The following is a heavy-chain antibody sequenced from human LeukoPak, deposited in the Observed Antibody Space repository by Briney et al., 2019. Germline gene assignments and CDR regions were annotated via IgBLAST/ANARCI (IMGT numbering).Heavy chain of an antibody. V-gene: IGHV1-18*04. CDR1: GYTFTSYG. CDR2: ISAYNGNT. J-gene: IGHJ4*02. CDR3: ARGDRLPVVPAATTGDY. D-gene: IGHD2-2*01. Sequence: ASVKVSCKASGYTFTSYGISWVRQAPGQGLEWMGGISAYNGNTNYAQKLQGRVTMTTDTSTSTAYMEPRSLRSDDTAVYYCARGDRLPVVPAATTGDYWGQGTLVTVSS.